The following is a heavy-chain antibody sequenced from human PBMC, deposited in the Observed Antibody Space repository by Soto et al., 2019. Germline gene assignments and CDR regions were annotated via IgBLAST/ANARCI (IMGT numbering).Heavy chain of an antibody. V-gene: IGHV4-4*07. CDR2: IYSDGTS. CDR1: GGSLSGYY. J-gene: IGHJ6*02. Sequence: LSXTCTVSGGSLSGYYWSWVRQPAGKGLEWVGRIYSDGTSNYSPSLKSRVTMSLDTSKDQFSLHLNSVTAADTAVYYCSRVGCSNSKCYTRGMDVWGQGTTVTVSS. D-gene: IGHD2-2*01. CDR3: SRVGCSNSKCYTRGMDV.